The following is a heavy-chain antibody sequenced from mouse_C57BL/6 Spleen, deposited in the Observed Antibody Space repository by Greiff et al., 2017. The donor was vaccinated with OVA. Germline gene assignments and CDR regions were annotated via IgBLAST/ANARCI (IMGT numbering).Heavy chain of an antibody. J-gene: IGHJ2*01. CDR2: ISSGGSYT. CDR1: GFTFSSYG. CDR3: ARQPFNWDYFDY. D-gene: IGHD4-1*02. Sequence: EVQGVESGGDLVKPGGSLKLSCAASGFTFSSYGMSWVRQTPDKRLEWVATISSGGSYTYYPDSVKGRFTISRDNAKNTLYLQMSSLKSEDTAMYYCARQPFNWDYFDYWGQGTTLTVSS. V-gene: IGHV5-6*01.